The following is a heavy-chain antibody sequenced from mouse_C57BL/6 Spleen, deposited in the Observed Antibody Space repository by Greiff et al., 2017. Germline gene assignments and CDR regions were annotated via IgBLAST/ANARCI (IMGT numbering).Heavy chain of an antibody. CDR3: AREETGTFDY. CDR2: ISYDGSN. D-gene: IGHD4-1*01. V-gene: IGHV3-6*01. CDR1: GYSITSGYY. Sequence: VQLQQSGPGLVKPSQSLSLTCSVTGYSITSGYYWNWIRQFPGNKLEWMGYISYDGSNNYNPSLKNRISITRDTSKNQFFLKLNSVTTEDTATYYCAREETGTFDYWGQGTTLTVSS. J-gene: IGHJ2*01.